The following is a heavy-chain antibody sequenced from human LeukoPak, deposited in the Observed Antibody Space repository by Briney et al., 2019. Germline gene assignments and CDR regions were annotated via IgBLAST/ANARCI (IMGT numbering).Heavy chain of an antibody. V-gene: IGHV3-30*18. D-gene: IGHD3-10*01. CDR1: GFTFSSYG. J-gene: IGHJ3*02. Sequence: PGGSLRLSCAASGFTFSSYGMHWVRQAPGKGLEWVAVISYDGSNKYYADSVKGRFTISRDNSKNTLYLQMKSLRAEDTAVYFCAKGEFYLDAFDIWGQGTLVTVSS. CDR3: AKGEFYLDAFDI. CDR2: ISYDGSNK.